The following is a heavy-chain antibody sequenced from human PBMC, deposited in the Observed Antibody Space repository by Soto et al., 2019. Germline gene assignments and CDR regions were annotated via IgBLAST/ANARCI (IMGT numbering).Heavy chain of an antibody. D-gene: IGHD1-26*01. CDR2: IQCDGGER. CDR3: VIERAEGFSGSYQGKLFDI. CDR1: GFTFSRSW. J-gene: IGHJ3*02. V-gene: IGHV3-7*03. Sequence: PGGSLRLSCAASGFTFSRSWMHWVCQAPEKGLEWVADIQCDGGERNCVNSVKGRLTISRDKAKNSLYLQVNSLRAEDMTVCNCVIERAEGFSGSYQGKLFDIWGQGTMVTVSS.